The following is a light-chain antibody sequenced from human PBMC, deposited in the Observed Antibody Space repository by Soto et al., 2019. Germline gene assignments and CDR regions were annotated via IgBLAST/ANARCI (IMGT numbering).Light chain of an antibody. CDR2: GAS. CDR3: QQYGSSL. Sequence: EIVLTQSPGTLSLSTGERATLSCRASQSVSSSYLAWYQQKPGQAPRLLIYGASSRATGIPYRFSGSGSGTHFTLTISRLEPEDFAVYYCQQYGSSLFGPGTKVDIK. V-gene: IGKV3-20*01. J-gene: IGKJ3*01. CDR1: QSVSSSY.